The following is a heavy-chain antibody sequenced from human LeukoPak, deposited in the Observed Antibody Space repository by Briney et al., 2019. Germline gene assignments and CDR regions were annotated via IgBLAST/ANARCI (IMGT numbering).Heavy chain of an antibody. J-gene: IGHJ4*02. CDR2: ISSSGSTI. D-gene: IGHD5-24*01. CDR3: AREMATMHFDY. V-gene: IGHV3-48*03. Sequence: GGSLRLSCAASGFTFSSYEMNWVRQAPGKGLEWVSYISSSGSTIYYADSVKGRFTISRDNSKNTLYLQMNSLRAEDTAVYYCAREMATMHFDYWGQGTLVTVSS. CDR1: GFTFSSYE.